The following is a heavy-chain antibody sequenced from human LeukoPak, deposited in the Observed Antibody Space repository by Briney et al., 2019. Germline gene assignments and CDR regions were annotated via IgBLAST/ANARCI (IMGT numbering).Heavy chain of an antibody. V-gene: IGHV3-53*01. CDR2: IYISGNT. J-gene: IGHJ5*02. Sequence: TGGTLRLSCAASGFTISSNYMSWVRQAPGKGLEWVSNIYISGNTNYADSVKGRSTISRDTSKKTLSLQMNTRTAEDTAFYYCGREVGATRGLDPWGQGTLVTVSS. CDR1: GFTISSNY. D-gene: IGHD1-26*01. CDR3: GREVGATRGLDP.